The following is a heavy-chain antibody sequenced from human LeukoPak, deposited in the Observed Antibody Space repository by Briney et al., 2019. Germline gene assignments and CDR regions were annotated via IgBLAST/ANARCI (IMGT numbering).Heavy chain of an antibody. CDR2: INPNSGGT. CDR3: ARASLLLLWFGELSN. CDR1: GYTFTGYY. J-gene: IGHJ4*02. V-gene: IGHV1-2*02. D-gene: IGHD3-10*01. Sequence: ASVKVSCKASGYTFTGYYMHWVRQAPGQGLEWMGWINPNSGGTNYAQKFQGRVTMTRDTSISTAYVELSRLRSDDTAVYYCARASLLLLWFGELSNWGQGTLVTVSS.